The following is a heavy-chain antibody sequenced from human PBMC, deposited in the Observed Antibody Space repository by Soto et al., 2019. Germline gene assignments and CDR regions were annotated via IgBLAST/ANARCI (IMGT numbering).Heavy chain of an antibody. J-gene: IGHJ5*02. CDR1: GYTFTSYD. CDR3: ARGLGNTYYYDSSGYYYLNWFDP. V-gene: IGHV1-8*01. Sequence: GASVKVSCKASGYTFTSYDINWVRQATGQGLEWMGWMNPNSGNTGYAQKFQGRVTMTRNTSISTAYMELSSLRSEDTAVYYCARGLGNTYYYDSSGYYYLNWFDPGGQGTLVTVSS. CDR2: MNPNSGNT. D-gene: IGHD3-22*01.